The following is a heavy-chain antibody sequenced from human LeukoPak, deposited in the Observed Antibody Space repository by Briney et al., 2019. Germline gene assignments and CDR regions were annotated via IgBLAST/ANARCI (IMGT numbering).Heavy chain of an antibody. J-gene: IGHJ6*02. D-gene: IGHD1-26*01. CDR2: INHSGST. CDR3: ARVRVGATFYYYAMDV. CDR1: GGSFSGYY. Sequence: TSETLSLTCAVYGGSFSGYYWTWLRQPPGKGLEWIGEINHSGSTNYNPSLKSRVTISVDTSKNQFSLKLSSVTAADTAVYYCARVRVGATFYYYAMDVWGQGTTVTVSS. V-gene: IGHV4-34*01.